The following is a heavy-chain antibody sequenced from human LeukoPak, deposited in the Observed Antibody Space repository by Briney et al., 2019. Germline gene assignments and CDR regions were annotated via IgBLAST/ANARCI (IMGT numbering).Heavy chain of an antibody. Sequence: SETLSLTCTVSGGSISSSSYYWGWIRQPPGKGLEWIGSIYYSGSTYYNPSLKGRVTISVDTSKNQFSLKLSSVTAADTAVYYCARVSGFIWFGELYWGQGTLVTVSS. CDR2: IYYSGST. CDR3: ARVSGFIWFGELY. D-gene: IGHD3-10*01. J-gene: IGHJ4*02. CDR1: GGSISSSSYY. V-gene: IGHV4-39*01.